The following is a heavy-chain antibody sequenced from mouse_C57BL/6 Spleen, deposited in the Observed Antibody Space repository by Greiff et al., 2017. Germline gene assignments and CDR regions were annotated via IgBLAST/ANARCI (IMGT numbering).Heavy chain of an antibody. Sequence: QVQLQQSGPELVKPGASVKISCKASGYAFSSSWMNWVKQRPGKGLEWIGRIYPGDGDTNYNGKFKGKATLTADKSSSTAYMQLSSLTSEDSAVYFCARRDGSSDEVDYWGQGTSVTVSS. V-gene: IGHV1-82*01. CDR2: IYPGDGDT. J-gene: IGHJ4*01. D-gene: IGHD1-1*01. CDR1: GYAFSSSW. CDR3: ARRDGSSDEVDY.